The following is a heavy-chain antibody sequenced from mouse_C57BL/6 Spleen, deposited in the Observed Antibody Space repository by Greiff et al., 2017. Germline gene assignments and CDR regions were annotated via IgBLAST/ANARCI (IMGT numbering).Heavy chain of an antibody. V-gene: IGHV1-80*01. CDR2: IYPGDGDT. J-gene: IGHJ3*02. CDR1: GYAFSSYW. Sequence: QVQLQQSGAELVKPGASVKISCKASGYAFSSYWMNWVKQRPGKGLEWIGQIYPGDGDTNYNGKFKGKATLTADKSSSTAYMQLSSLTSEDSAVYFCARPETAQAPLGYWGQGTLVTVSA. CDR3: ARPETAQAPLGY. D-gene: IGHD3-2*02.